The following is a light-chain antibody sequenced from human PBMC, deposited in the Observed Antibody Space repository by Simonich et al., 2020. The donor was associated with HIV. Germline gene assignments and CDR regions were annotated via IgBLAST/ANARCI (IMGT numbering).Light chain of an antibody. J-gene: IGLJ3*02. CDR2: EDS. CDR3: YSTDSSDNHLWV. CDR1: SLPEQY. V-gene: IGLV3-10*01. Sequence: SYELTQPPSVSLSPGQTARITCSGDSLPEQYAYWYQQKSGQAPLLVIYEDSKRPSGIPGRCSGSSSGTMATLTISGAQVEDEADYYCYSTDSSDNHLWVFGGGTKLTVL.